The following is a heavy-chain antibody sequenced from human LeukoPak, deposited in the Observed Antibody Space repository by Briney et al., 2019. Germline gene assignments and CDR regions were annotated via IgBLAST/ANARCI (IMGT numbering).Heavy chain of an antibody. Sequence: SETLSLTCTVSGGSISSYYWSWIRQPPGKGLEWIGYIYYSGSTNYNPSLKSRVTISVDTSKNQFSLKLSSVTAADTAVYYCARGYYYDSSGYFQHWGQGTLVTVSS. J-gene: IGHJ1*01. CDR1: GGSISSYY. V-gene: IGHV4-59*01. D-gene: IGHD3-22*01. CDR3: ARGYYYDSSGYFQH. CDR2: IYYSGST.